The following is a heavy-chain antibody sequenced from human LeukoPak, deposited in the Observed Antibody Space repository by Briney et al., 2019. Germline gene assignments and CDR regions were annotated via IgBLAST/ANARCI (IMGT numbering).Heavy chain of an antibody. D-gene: IGHD2/OR15-2a*01. CDR2: ISFGGGHT. CDR3: ARIVLTPPYGMDV. V-gene: IGHV3-21*01. CDR1: RFTFSSYS. Sequence: GGSLRLSCVASRFTFSSYSMTWVRRAPGRGLEWVSSISFGGGHTFYTDSVKGRFTIFRDDSKNSLYLEMNSLRAEDTAVYFCARIVLTPPYGMDVWGQGTTVTVSS. J-gene: IGHJ6*02.